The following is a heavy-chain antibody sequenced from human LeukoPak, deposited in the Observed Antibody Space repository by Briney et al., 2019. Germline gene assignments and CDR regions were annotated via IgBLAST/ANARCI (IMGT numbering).Heavy chain of an antibody. V-gene: IGHV4-39*01. J-gene: IGHJ4*02. CDR2: IYYSGST. CDR3: ARTTLTDDY. Sequence: SETLSLTCTVSGGSISSRSYYCGWIRQPPGKGLEWIGSIYYSGSTYYNPSLKSRVTISVDTSKNQFSLKLSSVTAADTAVYYCARTTLTDDYWGQGTLVTVSS. D-gene: IGHD1-1*01. CDR1: GGSISSRSYY.